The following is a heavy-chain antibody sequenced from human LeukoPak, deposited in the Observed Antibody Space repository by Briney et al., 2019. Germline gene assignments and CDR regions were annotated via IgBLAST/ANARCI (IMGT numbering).Heavy chain of an antibody. J-gene: IGHJ4*02. CDR1: GFTFSSYW. CDR3: ATLYSNYDFDY. D-gene: IGHD4-11*01. Sequence: PGGSLRLSCAASGFTFSSYWMSWVRQAPGKGLEWVANIKQDGSEKYYVDSVKGRFTISRDNAKNSLYLQMNSLRAEDTAVYYCATLYSNYDFDYWGQRTLVTVSS. CDR2: IKQDGSEK. V-gene: IGHV3-7*01.